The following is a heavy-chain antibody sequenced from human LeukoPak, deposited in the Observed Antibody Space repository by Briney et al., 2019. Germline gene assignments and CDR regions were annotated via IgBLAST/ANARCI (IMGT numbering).Heavy chain of an antibody. J-gene: IGHJ6*03. CDR2: IHHSGST. CDR1: GGSLSGYY. V-gene: IGHV4-34*01. CDR3: ARAHYYYYYYMDV. Sequence: SETLSLTCAVYGGSLSGYYWSWIRQPPGKGLECIGEIHHSGSTNYNPSLKSRVTLSVDTSKNQFSLKLSSVTAADTAVYYCARAHYYYYYYMDVWGKGTTVTISS.